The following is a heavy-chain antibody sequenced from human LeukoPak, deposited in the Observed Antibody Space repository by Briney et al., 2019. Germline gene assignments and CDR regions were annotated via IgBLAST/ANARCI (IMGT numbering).Heavy chain of an antibody. CDR2: VSYDGSNK. D-gene: IGHD3-16*01. Sequence: FFRLSLAGTGLRLGSDEMSLVGVALGKRLEWVAVVSYDGSNKYYADSVKGRFTISRDNSKNTLYLQMNSLRAEDTAVYYCARSPLYYVRIYYGMDVWGQGTTVTVSS. CDR1: GLRLGSDE. V-gene: IGHV3-30*04. J-gene: IGHJ6*02. CDR3: ARSPLYYVRIYYGMDV.